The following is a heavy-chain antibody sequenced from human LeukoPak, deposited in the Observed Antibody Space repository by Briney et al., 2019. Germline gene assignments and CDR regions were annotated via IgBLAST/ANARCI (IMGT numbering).Heavy chain of an antibody. J-gene: IGHJ6*04. CDR1: GGTFSRYG. CDR2: TIPIFGAA. CDR3: ASSMVRGVIKRVIWDV. V-gene: IGHV1-69*06. D-gene: IGHD3-10*01. Sequence: ASVKVSCKASGGTFSRYGISWVRQARGQGLEWMGETIPIFGAANYAQKFQGRVTITADKSTNTVYMELSSLRSDDTAMYYCASSMVRGVIKRVIWDVWGKGTTVTVSS.